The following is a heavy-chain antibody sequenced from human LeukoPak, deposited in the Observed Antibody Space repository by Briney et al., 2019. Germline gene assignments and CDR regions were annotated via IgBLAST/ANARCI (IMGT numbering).Heavy chain of an antibody. CDR2: ISYDGSNT. Sequence: PGRSLRLSYAASGFTFSSYGMHWVRQAPGKGLEWVAVISYDGSNTYYADSVKGRFTISRDNSKNTLYLQMNSLRTEDTAVYYCATDTAPDYWGQGTLVTVSS. D-gene: IGHD5-18*01. V-gene: IGHV3-30*03. CDR1: GFTFSSYG. J-gene: IGHJ4*02. CDR3: ATDTAPDY.